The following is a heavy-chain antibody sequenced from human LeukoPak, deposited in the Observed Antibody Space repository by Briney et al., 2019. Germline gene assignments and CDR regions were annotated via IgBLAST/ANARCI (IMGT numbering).Heavy chain of an antibody. CDR2: IYYSGST. D-gene: IGHD6-19*01. Sequence: SETLSLTCTVSGVSISSSSYYWGWIRQPPGKGLEWIGSIYYSGSTYYNPSLKSRVTISVDTSKNQFSLKLSSVTAADTAVYYCARHDGRGSGWSGVHDYWGQGTLVTVSS. CDR3: ARHDGRGSGWSGVHDY. J-gene: IGHJ4*02. CDR1: GVSISSSSYY. V-gene: IGHV4-39*01.